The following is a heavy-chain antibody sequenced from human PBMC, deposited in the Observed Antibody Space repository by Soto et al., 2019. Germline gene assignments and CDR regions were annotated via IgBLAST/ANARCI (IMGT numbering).Heavy chain of an antibody. CDR1: GFTFSNYG. Sequence: GGSLRLSCAASGFTFSNYGMHWVRQAPGKGLEWVAVIWYDGSNKYHADSVKGRFTISRDDSKNTVYLQMNSLRAEDTAVYYCARDHSGYYFDYWGQGTLVTVSS. CDR3: ARDHSGYYFDY. V-gene: IGHV3-33*01. J-gene: IGHJ4*02. D-gene: IGHD5-12*01. CDR2: IWYDGSNK.